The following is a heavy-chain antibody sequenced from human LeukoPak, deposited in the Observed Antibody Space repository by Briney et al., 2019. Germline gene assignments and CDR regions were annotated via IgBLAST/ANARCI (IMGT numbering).Heavy chain of an antibody. Sequence: GGSLRLSCGASGFTFSSYSMHWVRQPPGKGLEWVAVISYDGSNKYYADSVKGRFTISRDNSKNTLYLQMNSLRAEDTAVYYCARDNGCSSTSCSLYYYYYGMDVWGQGTTVTVSS. J-gene: IGHJ6*02. D-gene: IGHD2-2*01. V-gene: IGHV3-30*04. CDR1: GFTFSSYS. CDR3: ARDNGCSSTSCSLYYYYYGMDV. CDR2: ISYDGSNK.